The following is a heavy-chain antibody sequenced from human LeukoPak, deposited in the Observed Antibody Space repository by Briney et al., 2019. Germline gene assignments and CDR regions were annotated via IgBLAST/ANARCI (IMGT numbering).Heavy chain of an antibody. CDR1: GFTFTRCA. V-gene: IGHV3-23*01. J-gene: IGHJ4*02. D-gene: IGHD3-22*01. Sequence: PGGSLRLSCAASGFTFTRCAMTWVRQAPGKGLEWISSVTGSGAGTYYADSVQGRFTIPRDNFQNMLYVQMNNLRVEDTAVYYCVAQSSYDPSGLSSDYYNWGQGTLVTVSS. CDR2: VTGSGAGT. CDR3: VAQSSYDPSGLSSDYYN.